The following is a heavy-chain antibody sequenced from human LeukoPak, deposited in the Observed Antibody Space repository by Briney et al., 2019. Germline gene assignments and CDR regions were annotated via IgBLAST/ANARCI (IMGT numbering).Heavy chain of an antibody. CDR1: GYPIGLDYY. J-gene: IGHJ5*02. Sequence: SETLSLTCKVSGYPIGLDYYWVWIRQAPGRGLQWIGGFHRGRIQYNSALKSRVTISIDSSKNQFSLRMWPVTAADTASYFCARAPSSYESGNGYPNLGWLDPWGQGALVTVSS. D-gene: IGHD5-24*01. CDR2: FHRGRI. CDR3: ARAPSSYESGNGYPNLGWLDP. V-gene: IGHV4-38-2*02.